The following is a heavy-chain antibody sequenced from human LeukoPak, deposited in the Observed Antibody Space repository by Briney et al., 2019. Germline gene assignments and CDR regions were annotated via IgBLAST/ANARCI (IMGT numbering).Heavy chain of an antibody. J-gene: IGHJ3*02. CDR1: GYTFTSYG. V-gene: IGHV1-18*01. D-gene: IGHD2-15*01. CDR2: ISAYNGNT. CDR3: ARDCSGGSCFIRAFDI. Sequence: GASVKVSCKASGYTFTSYGISWVRQAPGQGLEWMGWISAYNGNTNYAQKLQGRVTMTTDTSTSAAYMELRSLRSDDTAVYYCARDCSGGSCFIRAFDIWGQGTMVTVSS.